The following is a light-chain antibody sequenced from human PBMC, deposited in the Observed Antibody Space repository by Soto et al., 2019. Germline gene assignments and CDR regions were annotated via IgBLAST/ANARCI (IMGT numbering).Light chain of an antibody. V-gene: IGLV2-14*01. CDR2: DVS. CDR3: SSYTSSSTLYV. Sequence: QSALTQPSSLSASPGKSITISCTGTSREMGGYNYVSWYQQHPGKAPKLMIYDVSNRPSGVSNRFSGSKSGNTASLTISGLQAEDEADYYCSSYTSSSTLYVFGTGTKVTVL. CDR1: SREMGGYNY. J-gene: IGLJ1*01.